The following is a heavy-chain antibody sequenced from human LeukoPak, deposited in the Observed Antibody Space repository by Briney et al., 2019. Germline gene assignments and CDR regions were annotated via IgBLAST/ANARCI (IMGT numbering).Heavy chain of an antibody. D-gene: IGHD3-9*01. CDR3: ARGGPAGDYDILSNVGAFDI. CDR1: GFTFSDYY. Sequence: GGSLRLSCAASGFTFSDYYMSWIRQAPGKGLEWVSYISSSGSTIYYADSVKGRFTISRDNAKNSLYLQMNSLRAEDTAVYYCARGGPAGDYDILSNVGAFDIWGQGTMVTVSS. J-gene: IGHJ3*02. CDR2: ISSSGSTI. V-gene: IGHV3-11*01.